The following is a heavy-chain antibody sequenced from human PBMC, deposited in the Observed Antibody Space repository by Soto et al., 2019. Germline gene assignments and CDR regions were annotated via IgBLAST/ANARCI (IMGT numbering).Heavy chain of an antibody. D-gene: IGHD3-10*01. V-gene: IGHV4-31*01. J-gene: IGHJ5*02. CDR3: ARGRSGSYFRGNWFDP. Sequence: QVQLQESGPGLVKPSQTLSLTCTVSGGSISSGGYYWSWIRQHPGKGLEWIGYIYYSGSTYYNPSLKSLVTISVDTSKNQFSLKLSSVTAADTAVYYCARGRSGSYFRGNWFDPWGQGTLVTVSS. CDR1: GGSISSGGYY. CDR2: IYYSGST.